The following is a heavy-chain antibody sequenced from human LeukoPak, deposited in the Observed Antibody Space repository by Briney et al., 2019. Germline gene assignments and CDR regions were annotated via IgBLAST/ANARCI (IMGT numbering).Heavy chain of an antibody. J-gene: IGHJ4*02. CDR3: AKDQRWESPHYLDS. Sequence: GRSLRLSCAASGFAFRSYAMHWVRQAPGKGLEWVAVIWHDGSNKYYTDSVKGRFTISRDNSKNTLYVQMNSLRDEDTALYYCAKDQRWESPHYLDSWGQGTLVTVSS. D-gene: IGHD1-26*01. CDR1: GFAFRSYA. V-gene: IGHV3-33*06. CDR2: IWHDGSNK.